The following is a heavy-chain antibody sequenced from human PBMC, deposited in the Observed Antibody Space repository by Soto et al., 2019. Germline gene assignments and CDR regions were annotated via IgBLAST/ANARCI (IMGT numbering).Heavy chain of an antibody. V-gene: IGHV1-3*01. CDR3: ARGFVAYYSNWFDP. CDR2: INAGNGNT. J-gene: IGHJ5*02. D-gene: IGHD3-10*01. CDR1: GYTFTSYA. Sequence: GASVKVSWKASGYTFTSYAMHWGRQAPGQRLEWMGWINAGNGNTKYSQKFQGRVTITRDTSASTAYMELSSLRSEDTAVYYCARGFVAYYSNWFDPWGQGTLVTVSS.